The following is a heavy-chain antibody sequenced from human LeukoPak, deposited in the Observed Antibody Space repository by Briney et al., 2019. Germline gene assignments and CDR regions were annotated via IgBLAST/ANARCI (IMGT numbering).Heavy chain of an antibody. CDR2: ISYDGSNK. CDR3: AKPGEAGPYYYGSGSFDY. D-gene: IGHD3-10*01. V-gene: IGHV3-30*18. CDR1: GFTFSSYG. Sequence: PGGSLRLSCAASGFTFSSYGMHWVRQAPGKGLEWVAVISYDGSNKYYADSVKGRFTISRDNSKNTLYLQMNSLRAEDTAVYYCAKPGEAGPYYYGSGSFDYWGQGTLVTVSS. J-gene: IGHJ4*02.